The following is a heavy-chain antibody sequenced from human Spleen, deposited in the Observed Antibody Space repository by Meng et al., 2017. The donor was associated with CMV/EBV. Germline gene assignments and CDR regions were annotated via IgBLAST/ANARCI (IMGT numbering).Heavy chain of an antibody. CDR2: INHSGST. V-gene: IGHV4-34*01. D-gene: IGHD1-26*01. CDR1: GGSFSGYY. Sequence: QVQLRAWGAGLLKPSETLSLPCAVYGGSFSGYYWSWIRQPPGKGLEWIGEINHSGSTNYNPSLKSRVTISVDTSKNQFSLKLSSVTAADTAVYYCATGSGDFDHWGQGTLVTVSS. CDR3: ATGSGDFDH. J-gene: IGHJ4*02.